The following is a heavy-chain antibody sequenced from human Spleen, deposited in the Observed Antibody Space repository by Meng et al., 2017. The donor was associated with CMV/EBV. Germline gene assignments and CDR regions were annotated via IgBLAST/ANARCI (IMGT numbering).Heavy chain of an antibody. D-gene: IGHD6-19*01. CDR2: INHGGST. CDR3: ARDSSGWYDGFFDS. Sequence: VFGGSFSPYDWSWIRQSPGKGLEWIGKINHGGSTFYNPSLKSRVTISLDMSKNQFSLRLTSVTAADTAVYYCARDSSGWYDGFFDSWGQGTLVTVSS. J-gene: IGHJ4*02. V-gene: IGHV4-34*01. CDR1: GGSFSPYD.